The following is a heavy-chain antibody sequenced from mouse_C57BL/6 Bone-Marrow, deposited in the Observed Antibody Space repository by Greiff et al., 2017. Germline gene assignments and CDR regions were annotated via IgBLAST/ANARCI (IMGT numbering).Heavy chain of an antibody. Sequence: ESGPGLVKPSQSLSLTCSVTGYSITSGYYWNWIRQFPGNKLEWMGYISYDGSNNYNPSLKNRISITRDTSKNQFFLKLNSVTTEDTATYYCAREVPYYYAMDYWGQGTSVTVSS. CDR2: ISYDGSN. CDR1: GYSITSGYY. J-gene: IGHJ4*01. V-gene: IGHV3-6*01. CDR3: AREVPYYYAMDY.